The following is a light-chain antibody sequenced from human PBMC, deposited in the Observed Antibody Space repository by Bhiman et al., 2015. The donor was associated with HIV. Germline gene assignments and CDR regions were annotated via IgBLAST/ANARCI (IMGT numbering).Light chain of an antibody. CDR3: GTWDRSLSAGGV. V-gene: IGLV2-8*01. CDR1: SSDVGSYNR. CDR2: EVS. J-gene: IGLJ1*01. Sequence: QSALTQPPSASGSPGQSVTISCTGTSSDVGSYNRVSWYQQPPGKAPKLMIYEVSKRPSGVPDRFSGSKSGNTASLTVSGLQAEDEADYYCGTWDRSLSAGGVFGTGTKVTVL.